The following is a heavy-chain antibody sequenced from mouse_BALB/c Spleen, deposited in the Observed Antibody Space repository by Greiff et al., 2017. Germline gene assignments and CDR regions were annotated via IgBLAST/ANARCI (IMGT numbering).Heavy chain of an antibody. Sequence: QVQLQQSGAELVRPGVSVKISCKGSGYTFTDYAMHWVKQSHAKSLEWIGVISTYYGDASYNQKFKGKATMTVDKSSSTAYMELARLTSEDSAIYYCARSYDDDWYFDVWGAGTTVTVSS. V-gene: IGHV1S137*01. D-gene: IGHD2-14*01. CDR2: ISTYYGDA. CDR1: GYTFTDYA. J-gene: IGHJ1*01. CDR3: ARSYDDDWYFDV.